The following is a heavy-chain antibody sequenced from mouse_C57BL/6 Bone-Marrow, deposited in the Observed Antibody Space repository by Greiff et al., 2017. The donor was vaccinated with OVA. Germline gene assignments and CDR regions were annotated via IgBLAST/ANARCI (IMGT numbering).Heavy chain of an antibody. Sequence: ESGPGLVKPSQSLSLTCSVTGYSITSGYYWNWIRQFPGNKLEWMGYISYDGSNNYNPSLKNRISITRDTSKNQFFLKLNSVTTEDTATYYCAREYPPYFDYWGQGTTLTVSS. CDR1: GYSITSGYY. V-gene: IGHV3-6*01. CDR3: AREYPPYFDY. CDR2: ISYDGSN. J-gene: IGHJ2*01.